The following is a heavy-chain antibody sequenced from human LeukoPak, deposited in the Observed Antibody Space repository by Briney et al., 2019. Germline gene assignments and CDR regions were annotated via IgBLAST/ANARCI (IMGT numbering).Heavy chain of an antibody. CDR3: ATALRDSSGYYYYFDY. CDR1: GYTLTELS. J-gene: IGHJ4*02. D-gene: IGHD3-22*01. CDR2: FDPEDGET. V-gene: IGHV1-24*01. Sequence: RASVKVSCKVSGYTLTELSIHWVRQAPGKGLEWMGGFDPEDGETIYAQKFQGRVTMTEDTSTDTAYMELSSLRSEDTAVYYCATALRDSSGYYYYFDYWGQGTLVTVSS.